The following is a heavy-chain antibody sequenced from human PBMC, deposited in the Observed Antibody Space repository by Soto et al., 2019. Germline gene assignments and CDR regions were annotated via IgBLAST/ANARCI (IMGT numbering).Heavy chain of an antibody. V-gene: IGHV3-23*01. CDR2: ISGSGGST. D-gene: IGHD6-19*01. Sequence: EVQLLESGGGLVQPGGSLRLSCAASGFTFSSYVISWVRQAPGKGLEWVSGISGSGGSTYYADSVKGRFTISRDNSKDTLYLQMNSLRAEDTAVYYCAKESSRGWFDYWGQGTLVTVSS. CDR1: GFTFSSYV. CDR3: AKESSRGWFDY. J-gene: IGHJ4*02.